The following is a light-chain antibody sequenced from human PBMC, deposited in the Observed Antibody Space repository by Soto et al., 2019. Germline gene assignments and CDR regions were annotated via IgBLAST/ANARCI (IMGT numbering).Light chain of an antibody. CDR1: QSISTY. CDR2: AAS. J-gene: IGKJ4*01. V-gene: IGKV1-39*01. Sequence: DIQMTQSPSSLSASVGDRVTISCRASQSISTYLNWYQQKPGKAPDLLIYAASSLQSGVPPRFSGSGSGTDFTLTIMSLQPEDFATYYGQQSYTAPLTFGGGNKVEIK. CDR3: QQSYTAPLT.